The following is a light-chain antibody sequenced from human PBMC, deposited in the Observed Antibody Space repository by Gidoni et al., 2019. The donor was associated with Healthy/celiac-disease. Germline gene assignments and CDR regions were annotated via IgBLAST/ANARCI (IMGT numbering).Light chain of an antibody. CDR3: QQYGSSPLT. J-gene: IGKJ4*01. CDR2: GSS. Sequence: EIVLTQSPGTLSLSPGARATLSCRASQSVSSSYLAWYQQKPGPAPRPLLYGSSSRATGLPDRFRCRWVGTDFTLTISRLEPEDFAVYYCQQYGSSPLTFGGGTKVEIK. CDR1: QSVSSSY. V-gene: IGKV3-20*01.